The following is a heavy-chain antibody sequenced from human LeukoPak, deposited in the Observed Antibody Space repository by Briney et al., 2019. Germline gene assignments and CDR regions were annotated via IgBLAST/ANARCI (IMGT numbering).Heavy chain of an antibody. J-gene: IGHJ6*02. D-gene: IGHD2-15*01. V-gene: IGHV3-21*01. CDR2: ISSSSSYI. Sequence: GGSLRLSCAASGFTFSSYSMNWVRQAPGKGLEWVSSISSSSSYIYYADSVKGRFTISRDNAKNSLYLQINSLRAEDTAVYYCARLDCSGGSCYNYYYYYGMDVWGQGTTVTVSS. CDR3: ARLDCSGGSCYNYYYYYGMDV. CDR1: GFTFSSYS.